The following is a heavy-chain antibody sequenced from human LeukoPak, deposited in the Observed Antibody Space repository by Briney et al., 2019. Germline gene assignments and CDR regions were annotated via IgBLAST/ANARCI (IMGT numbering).Heavy chain of an antibody. Sequence: ASVKVSCKASGYAFSSYGIGWVRQAPGQGLEWMGWVGPYNRKTNYSQKFQGRVTMTTDTSTNTAYLELRTLRSDDTAVYYCARGYYGSGSHCCHMDVWGKGTTITVS. CDR3: ARGYYGSGSHCCHMDV. V-gene: IGHV1-18*01. D-gene: IGHD3-10*01. CDR1: GYAFSSYG. CDR2: VGPYNRKT. J-gene: IGHJ6*03.